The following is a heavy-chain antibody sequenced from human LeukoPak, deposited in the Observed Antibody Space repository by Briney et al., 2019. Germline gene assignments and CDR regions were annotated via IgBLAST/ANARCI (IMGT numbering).Heavy chain of an antibody. V-gene: IGHV4-61*02. CDR3: ARNGKDYYYYMDV. J-gene: IGHJ6*03. CDR1: GGSISSGSYY. CDR2: IYTSGST. D-gene: IGHD4-17*01. Sequence: SETLSLTCTVSGGSISSGSYYWSWIRQPVGKGLEWIGRIYTSGSTNYNPSLKSRVTISVDTSKNQFSLKLSSVTAADTAVYYCARNGKDYYYYMDVWGKGTTVTVSS.